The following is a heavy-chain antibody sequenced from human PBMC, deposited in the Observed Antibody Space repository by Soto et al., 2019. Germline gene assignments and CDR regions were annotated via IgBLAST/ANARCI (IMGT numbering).Heavy chain of an antibody. D-gene: IGHD3-3*01. J-gene: IGHJ4*02. CDR1: GFTFSNYG. CDR3: AKGLRFLEWLSSYRYFDY. CDR2: ISGGNT. Sequence: GGSLRLSCAASGFTFSNYGMSWVRQAPGKGLEWVSSISGGNTFYAGSVKGRFTISRDNSKNTLYLQMNSLTAEDTAVYYCAKGLRFLEWLSSYRYFDYWGQGTLVTVSS. V-gene: IGHV3-23*01.